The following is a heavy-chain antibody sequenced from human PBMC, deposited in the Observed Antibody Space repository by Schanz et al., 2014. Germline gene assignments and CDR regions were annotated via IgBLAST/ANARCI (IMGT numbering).Heavy chain of an antibody. Sequence: EVQLVESGGGLIQPGGSLRLSCAVSGFSVSTNYMCWVRQAPGKGLEWVSAISGSGGDTYYADSVKGRFTISRDNSKNTLYLQMNSLRAEDTAVYYCAKGQLLSYYFDYWGQGTLVTVSS. V-gene: IGHV3-23*04. CDR3: AKGQLLSYYFDY. CDR1: GFSVSTNY. J-gene: IGHJ4*02. CDR2: ISGSGGDT. D-gene: IGHD2-21*01.